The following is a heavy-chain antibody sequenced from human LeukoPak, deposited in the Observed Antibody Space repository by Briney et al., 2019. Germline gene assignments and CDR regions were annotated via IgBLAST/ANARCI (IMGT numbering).Heavy chain of an antibody. V-gene: IGHV3-23*01. CDR1: GFTFNTYA. J-gene: IGHJ6*02. CDR3: AKAPGCSSTSCYFDYYYGMDV. Sequence: GGSLRLSCAASGFTFNTYAMSWVRHAPGKGLEWVSAISGSGGTTYYADSVKGRFTISRDNSKNALYLQMNSLRAEDTAVYYCAKAPGCSSTSCYFDYYYGMDVWGQGTTVTVSS. CDR2: ISGSGGTT. D-gene: IGHD2-2*01.